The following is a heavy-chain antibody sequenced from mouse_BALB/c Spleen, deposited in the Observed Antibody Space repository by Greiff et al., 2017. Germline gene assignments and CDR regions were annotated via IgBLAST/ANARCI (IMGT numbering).Heavy chain of an antibody. J-gene: IGHJ2*01. Sequence: SYNQKLKGTATLTVDKSSSTAYMHLNSLTSEDSAVYYCARGRGLYFDYWGQGTTLTVSS. CDR3: ARGRGLYFDY. D-gene: IGHD2-2*01. V-gene: IGHV1S135*01.